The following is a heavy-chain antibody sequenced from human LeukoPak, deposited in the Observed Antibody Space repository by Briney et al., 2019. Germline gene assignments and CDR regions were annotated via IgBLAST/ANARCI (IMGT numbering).Heavy chain of an antibody. D-gene: IGHD5-18*01. V-gene: IGHV4-39*07. CDR2: IYYSGST. Sequence: SETLSLTCTVSGGSISSSSYYWGWIRQPPGKGLEWIGSIYYSGSTYYNPSLKSRVTISVDTSKNQFSLKLSSVTAADTAVYYCAREGRYTMALYWGQGTLVTVSS. J-gene: IGHJ4*02. CDR1: GGSISSSSYY. CDR3: AREGRYTMALY.